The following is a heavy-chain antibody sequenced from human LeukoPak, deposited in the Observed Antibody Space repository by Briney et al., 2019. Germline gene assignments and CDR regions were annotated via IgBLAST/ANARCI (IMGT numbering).Heavy chain of an antibody. J-gene: IGHJ6*03. CDR1: GYSFTGHF. D-gene: IGHD3-22*01. Sequence: ASVKVSCKASGYSFTGHFIHWVRQAPGQGPEWMGWLNTNSGGTSYAQKFQGRVTMTRDMSTSTAHMELSNLRSDDTAVYYCARGAYYYDTSGLEDSYYMGVWGTGTTVTVS. CDR2: LNTNSGGT. V-gene: IGHV1-2*02. CDR3: ARGAYYYDTSGLEDSYYMGV.